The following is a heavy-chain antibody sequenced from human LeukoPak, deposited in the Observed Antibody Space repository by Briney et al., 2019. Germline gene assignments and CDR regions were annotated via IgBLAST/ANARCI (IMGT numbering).Heavy chain of an antibody. CDR2: IYYSGST. CDR1: GVSISSYY. V-gene: IGHV4-59*01. CDR3: ARESALGMTTKRRFDY. D-gene: IGHD5-24*01. J-gene: IGHJ4*02. Sequence: SETLSLTCIVSGVSISSYYWSWIRQPPGKGLEWIGYIYYSGSTNYNPSLKSRVTISEDTSKNQFSLKLSSVTAADTAVYYCARESALGMTTKRRFDYWGQGTLVTVSS.